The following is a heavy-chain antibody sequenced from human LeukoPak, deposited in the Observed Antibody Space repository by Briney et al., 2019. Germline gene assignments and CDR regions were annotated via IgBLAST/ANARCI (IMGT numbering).Heavy chain of an antibody. Sequence: GGSLRLSCAASGFTFSSYAMSWVRQAPGKGLEWVSAISGSGGSTYYADSVKGRFTNSRDNSKNTLYLQMNSLRAEDTAVYYCAKDNVRQQQLEGGFHFADYWGQGTLVTVSS. J-gene: IGHJ4*02. CDR2: ISGSGGST. V-gene: IGHV3-23*01. CDR3: AKDNVRQQQLEGGFHFADY. D-gene: IGHD6-13*01. CDR1: GFTFSSYA.